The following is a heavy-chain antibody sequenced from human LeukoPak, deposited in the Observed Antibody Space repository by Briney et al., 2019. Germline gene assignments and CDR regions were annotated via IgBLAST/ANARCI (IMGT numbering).Heavy chain of an antibody. CDR1: GGSISSSSYY. CDR2: IYYSGST. V-gene: IGHV4-39*01. Sequence: SETLTLTCTVSGGSISSSSYYWGWIRQPPGKGLEWIGSIYYSGSTYYNPSLKSRVTISVDTSKNQFSLKLSSVTAADTAVYYCASRYYDFWSGYYEKEENYFDYWGQGTLVTVSS. J-gene: IGHJ4*02. D-gene: IGHD3-3*01. CDR3: ASRYYDFWSGYYEKEENYFDY.